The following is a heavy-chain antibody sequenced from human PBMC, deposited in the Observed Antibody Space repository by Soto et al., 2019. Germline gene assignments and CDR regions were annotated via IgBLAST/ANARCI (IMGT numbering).Heavy chain of an antibody. CDR3: AKDPYRDGYTYFYNYYGLDV. V-gene: IGHV3-30*18. Sequence: GGPLRLSCAASGFTCSSYGMHWVRQAPGKGLEWVAVMSFDGGNIYYADSVKGRFTISRDNSKNTLYLQMNTLRAEDTAVYYCAKDPYRDGYTYFYNYYGLDVWGQGTTVTVSS. CDR1: GFTCSSYG. D-gene: IGHD5-12*01. CDR2: MSFDGGNI. J-gene: IGHJ6*02.